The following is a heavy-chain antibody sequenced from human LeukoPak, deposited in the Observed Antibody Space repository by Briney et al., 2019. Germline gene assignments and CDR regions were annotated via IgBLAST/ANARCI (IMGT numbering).Heavy chain of an antibody. Sequence: GESLKISCKGSGYSFASYWIGWVRQMPGKGLEWMGIIYPGDSDTRYSPSFQGQVTISADKSISTAYLQWSSLKASDTAMYYCARLAGFRDYYYYYGMDVWGQGTTVTVSS. V-gene: IGHV5-51*01. CDR1: GYSFASYW. CDR3: ARLAGFRDYYYYYGMDV. J-gene: IGHJ6*02. CDR2: IYPGDSDT.